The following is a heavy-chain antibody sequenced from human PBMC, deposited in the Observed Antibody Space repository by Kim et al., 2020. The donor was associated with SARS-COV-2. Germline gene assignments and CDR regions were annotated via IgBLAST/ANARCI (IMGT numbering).Heavy chain of an antibody. CDR2: INPSGGST. Sequence: ASVKVSCKASGYTFTSYYMHWVRRAPGQGLEWMGIINPSGGSTSYAQKFQGRVTMTRDTSTSTVYMELSSLRSEDTAVYYCAGTQKTTYDYVWGSYEPAGHLADVNWVDPWGQGTLVTVSS. CDR1: GYTFTSYY. J-gene: IGHJ5*02. V-gene: IGHV1-46*01. CDR3: AGTQKTTYDYVWGSYEPAGHLADVNWVDP. D-gene: IGHD3-16*01.